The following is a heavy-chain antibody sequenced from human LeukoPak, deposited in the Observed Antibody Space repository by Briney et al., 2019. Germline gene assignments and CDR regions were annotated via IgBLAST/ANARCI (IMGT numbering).Heavy chain of an antibody. CDR3: ARGLYSSSWFRPRDYYYYGMDV. CDR1: GGTFSSYA. D-gene: IGHD6-13*01. J-gene: IGHJ6*02. CDR2: IIPIFGTA. Sequence: EASVKVSCKASGGTFSSYAISWVRQAPGQGLEWMGGIIPIFGTANYAQKFQGRVTITADESTSTAYMELSSLRSEDTAVYYCARGLYSSSWFRPRDYYYYGMDVWGQGTTVTVSS. V-gene: IGHV1-69*13.